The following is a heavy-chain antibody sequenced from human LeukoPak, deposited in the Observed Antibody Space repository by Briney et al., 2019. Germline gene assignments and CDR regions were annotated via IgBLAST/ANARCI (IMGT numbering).Heavy chain of an antibody. J-gene: IGHJ6*02. CDR3: ARDSYYYGSGSFMDV. D-gene: IGHD3-10*01. V-gene: IGHV4-34*01. Sequence: SETLSLTCAAFGGSFSSYYWSWIRQPPGKGLEWIGEINHSGYTSYNPSLKSRVTISVDMSKNQFSLRLSSVTAADTAVYYCARDSYYYGSGSFMDVWGQGTTVTVSS. CDR1: GGSFSSYY. CDR2: INHSGYT.